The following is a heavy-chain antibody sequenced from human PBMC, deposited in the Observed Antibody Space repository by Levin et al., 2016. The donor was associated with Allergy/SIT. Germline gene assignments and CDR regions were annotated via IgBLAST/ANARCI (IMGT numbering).Heavy chain of an antibody. Sequence: SETLSLTCAVYGGSFSGDYWSWIRQPPGKGLDYIGEIHPSGSTYYNPSHASRVTISVDMSKNQFSLKLSSVTAADTAVYYCARGVDSRKIGYWGQGTLVTVSS. D-gene: IGHD4-11*01. CDR3: ARGVDSRKIGY. V-gene: IGHV4-34*01. J-gene: IGHJ4*02. CDR1: GGSFSGDY. CDR2: IHPSGST.